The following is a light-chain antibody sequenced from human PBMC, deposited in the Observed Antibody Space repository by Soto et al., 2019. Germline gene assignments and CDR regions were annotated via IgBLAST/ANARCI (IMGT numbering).Light chain of an antibody. CDR1: QSVNSIY. V-gene: IGKV3-20*01. CDR3: QQYDGSPRT. Sequence: EIVLTQSPGTPSLSPGERATLSCRASQSVNSIYLAWYQQKPGQAPRLLIYGASSRATGIPDRFSGSGSGTDFTLTISRLEPEDFALYYCQQYDGSPRTFGQGTKVDIK. J-gene: IGKJ1*01. CDR2: GAS.